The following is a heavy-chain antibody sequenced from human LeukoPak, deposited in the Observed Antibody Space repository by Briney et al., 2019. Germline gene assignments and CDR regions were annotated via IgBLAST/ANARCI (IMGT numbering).Heavy chain of an antibody. CDR1: GFTVSSNY. CDR3: ARAGPTVTHAEYFQH. D-gene: IGHD4-17*01. Sequence: GGSLRLSCAASGFTVSSNYMSWVRQAPGKGLEWVSVIYSGGSTYYADSVKGRFTISRDNSKNTLYLQMNSLRAEDTAVYYCARAGPTVTHAEYFQHWGQGTLVTVSS. J-gene: IGHJ1*01. V-gene: IGHV3-66*01. CDR2: IYSGGST.